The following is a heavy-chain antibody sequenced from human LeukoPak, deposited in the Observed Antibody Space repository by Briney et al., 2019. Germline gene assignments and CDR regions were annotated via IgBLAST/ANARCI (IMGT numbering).Heavy chain of an antibody. CDR1: GFTFDDYA. J-gene: IGHJ4*02. V-gene: IGHV3-9*01. D-gene: IGHD3-22*01. CDR3: AKSGSSGYYYYDH. Sequence: GRSLRLSCAASGFTFDDYAMHWVRQAPGKGLEWVSGISWNSGSIGYADSVKGRFTISRDNAKNSLYLQMNSLRAEDTALYYCAKSGSSGYYYYDHWGQGTLVTVSS. CDR2: ISWNSGSI.